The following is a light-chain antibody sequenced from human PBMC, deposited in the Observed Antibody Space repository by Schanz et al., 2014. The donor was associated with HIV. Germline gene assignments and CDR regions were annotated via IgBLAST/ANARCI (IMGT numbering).Light chain of an antibody. Sequence: QSALTQPPSASGSPGQSVTISCTGASKDVGAYNTPPWYQRIPGKAPKLIIFEGVKRPSGVPDRFSGSKSGNTASLTVSGLQAEDEADYYCSSYAGRNTYVFGTGTKLTVL. CDR2: EGV. V-gene: IGLV2-8*01. CDR1: SKDVGAYNT. J-gene: IGLJ1*01. CDR3: SSYAGRNTYV.